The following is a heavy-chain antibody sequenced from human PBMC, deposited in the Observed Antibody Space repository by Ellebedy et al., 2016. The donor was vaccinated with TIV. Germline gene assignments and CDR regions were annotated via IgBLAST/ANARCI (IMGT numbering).Heavy chain of an antibody. D-gene: IGHD5-24*01. J-gene: IGHJ3*02. CDR2: ISYSGST. CDR3: VRGVTGYNMDAFDI. V-gene: IGHV4-39*01. Sequence: SETLSLXCTVSGGSISGSNFYWGWIRQPPGKGPEWIGSISYSGSTYYSPSLKSRVSTSVTPSKSQFSLKLSSVTATDTAVYYCVRGVTGYNMDAFDIWGQGTMVTVSS. CDR1: GGSISGSNFY.